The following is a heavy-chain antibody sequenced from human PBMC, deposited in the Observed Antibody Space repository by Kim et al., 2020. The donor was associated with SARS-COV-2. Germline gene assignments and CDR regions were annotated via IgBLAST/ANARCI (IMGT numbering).Heavy chain of an antibody. CDR3: AREEQYNWFDP. J-gene: IGHJ5*02. Sequence: TNHEQKFQGRVTMTRETSISTAYMELSRLRSDDTAVYFCAREEQYNWFDPWGQGTLVTVSS. CDR2: T. V-gene: IGHV1-2*02. D-gene: IGHD1-1*01.